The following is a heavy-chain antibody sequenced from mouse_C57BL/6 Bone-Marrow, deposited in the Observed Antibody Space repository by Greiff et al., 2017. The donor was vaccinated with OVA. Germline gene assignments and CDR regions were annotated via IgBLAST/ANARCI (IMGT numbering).Heavy chain of an antibody. CDR2: IRSKSNNYAT. CDR1: GFSFNTYA. CDR3: VRLHPYYAMDY. V-gene: IGHV10-1*01. J-gene: IGHJ4*01. Sequence: EVKLVESGGGLVQPKGSLKLSCAASGFSFNTYAMNWVRQAPGKGLEWVARIRSKSNNYATYYADSVKDRFTISRDDSESMLYLQMNNLKTEDTAMYYCVRLHPYYAMDYWGQGTSVTVSS. D-gene: IGHD1-2*01.